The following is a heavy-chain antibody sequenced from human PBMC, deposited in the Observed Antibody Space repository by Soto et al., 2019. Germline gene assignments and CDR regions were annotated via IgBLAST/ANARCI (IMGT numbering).Heavy chain of an antibody. J-gene: IGHJ5*02. D-gene: IGHD3-3*01. Sequence: GGSLRLSCAASGFTFSSYSMNWVRQAPGKGLEWVSSISSSSSYIYYADSVKGRFTISRDNAKNSLYLQMNSLRAEDTAVYYCARASERTIFGVVINWFDPWGQGTLVTVSS. CDR2: ISSSSSYI. CDR1: GFTFSSYS. V-gene: IGHV3-21*01. CDR3: ARASERTIFGVVINWFDP.